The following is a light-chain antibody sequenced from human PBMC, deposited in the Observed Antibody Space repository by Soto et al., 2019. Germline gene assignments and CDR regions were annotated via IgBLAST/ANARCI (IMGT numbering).Light chain of an antibody. CDR1: QSVSSSY. V-gene: IGKV3-20*01. Sequence: EIVLTQSPGTLSLSPGERATLSCRASQSVSSSYLAWYQQKPGQAPRLLIYGASSRATGIPDRFSGSGSGTEFTLTISRLEPEDFAVDYCQQYGSAIFTFGPGTKVHIK. J-gene: IGKJ3*01. CDR2: GAS. CDR3: QQYGSAIFT.